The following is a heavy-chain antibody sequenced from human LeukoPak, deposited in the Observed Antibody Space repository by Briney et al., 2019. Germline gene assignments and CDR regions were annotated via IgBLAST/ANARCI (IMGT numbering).Heavy chain of an antibody. CDR1: GYTFPNFG. CDR3: ARTQQLVLRSPLDP. J-gene: IGHJ5*02. D-gene: IGHD6-13*01. V-gene: IGHV1-18*01. Sequence: GASVKVSCKASGYTFPNFGITWVRHAPGQGLEWMGWISPNSGNTKSAQKFQGRVTMTTDTSTSTAYMELRSLRSDDTAVYYCARTQQLVLRSPLDPWGQGTLVTVSS. CDR2: ISPNSGNT.